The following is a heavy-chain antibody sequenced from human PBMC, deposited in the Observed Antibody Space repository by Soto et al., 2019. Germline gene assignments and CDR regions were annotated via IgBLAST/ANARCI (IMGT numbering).Heavy chain of an antibody. D-gene: IGHD4-17*01. J-gene: IGHJ4*02. Sequence: GSLRLSCATSGFIFSDYYMHWIRQAPGKGLEWISYISGNGRIIQYADSAKGRFTISRDNAQNSLYLQMNSLRAEDTALYFCARDFDADSRTDFVYWGQGTLVTVS. V-gene: IGHV3-11*01. CDR3: ARDFDADSRTDFVY. CDR2: ISGNGRII. CDR1: GFIFSDYY.